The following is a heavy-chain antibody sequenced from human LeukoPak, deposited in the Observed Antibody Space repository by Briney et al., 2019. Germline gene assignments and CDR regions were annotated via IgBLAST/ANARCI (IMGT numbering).Heavy chain of an antibody. CDR1: GFTFSSYW. CDR2: IKYDASST. J-gene: IGHJ4*02. Sequence: PGGSLRLPRPESGFTFSSYWMHWVRQAPGMWLVGVSRIKYDASSTSYADSVKGRFTISRDNAKNTLYLQMNSLRAEDTAVYYCARGATYAYYQDYWGQGTLVTVSS. V-gene: IGHV3-74*01. CDR3: ARGATYAYYQDY. D-gene: IGHD1-26*01.